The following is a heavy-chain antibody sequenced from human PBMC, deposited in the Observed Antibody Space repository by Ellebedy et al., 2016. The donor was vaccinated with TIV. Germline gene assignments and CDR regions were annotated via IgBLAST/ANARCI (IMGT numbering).Heavy chain of an antibody. CDR3: ARRVTTTMRANWYFDL. CDR1: GGSFSDYY. Sequence: GSLRLSCAVYGGSFSDYYWSWIRQPPGKGLEWIGEINHSGSTNYNPSLKSRVTISVDTSKNQFSLKLSSVTAADTAVFYCARRVTTTMRANWYFDLWGRGTLVTVSS. CDR2: INHSGST. J-gene: IGHJ2*01. D-gene: IGHD4-17*01. V-gene: IGHV4-34*01.